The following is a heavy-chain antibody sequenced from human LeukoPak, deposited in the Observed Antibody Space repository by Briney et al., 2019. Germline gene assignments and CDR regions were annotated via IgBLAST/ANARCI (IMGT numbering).Heavy chain of an antibody. CDR3: ARDPLDYYDSSGYARLDY. CDR1: GFTFSSYS. CDR2: ISSSSSTI. Sequence: GGSLRLSCAASGFTFSSYSMNWVRQAPGKGLEWVSYISSSSSTIYYADSVKGRFTISRDNAKNSLYLQMNSLRAEDTAVYYCARDPLDYYDSSGYARLDYWGQGTLVAVSS. D-gene: IGHD3-22*01. J-gene: IGHJ4*02. V-gene: IGHV3-48*01.